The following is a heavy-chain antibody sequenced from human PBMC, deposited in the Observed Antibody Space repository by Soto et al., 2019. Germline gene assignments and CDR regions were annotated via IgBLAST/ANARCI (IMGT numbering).Heavy chain of an antibody. D-gene: IGHD6-19*01. V-gene: IGHV6-1*01. Sequence: SQTLSLTCAISGDSVSSNSAAWNWIRQSPSRGLDWLGRTYYRSKWYNDYAVSVKSRITINPDTSKNQFSLQLNSVTPEDTAVYYCARVGAVAGTTYYYYGMDVWGQGTTVTVSS. CDR1: GDSVSSNSAA. J-gene: IGHJ6*02. CDR2: TYYRSKWYN. CDR3: ARVGAVAGTTYYYYGMDV.